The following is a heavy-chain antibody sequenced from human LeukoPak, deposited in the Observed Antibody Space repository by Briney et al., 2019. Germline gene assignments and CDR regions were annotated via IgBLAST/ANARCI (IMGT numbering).Heavy chain of an antibody. Sequence: GGSLRLSCAASGFTFSSYAMSWVRQAPGKGLEWVSAISGSGGSTYYADSVKGRFTISRDNSKNTLYLQMNSLRAEDTAVYYCAREDVVVPAATKLHYYYGMDVWGQGTTVTVSS. D-gene: IGHD2-2*01. CDR3: AREDVVVPAATKLHYYYGMDV. CDR1: GFTFSSYA. CDR2: ISGSGGST. J-gene: IGHJ6*02. V-gene: IGHV3-23*01.